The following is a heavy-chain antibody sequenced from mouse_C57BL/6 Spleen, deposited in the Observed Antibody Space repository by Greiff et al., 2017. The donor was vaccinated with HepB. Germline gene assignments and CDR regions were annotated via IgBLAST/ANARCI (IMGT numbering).Heavy chain of an antibody. J-gene: IGHJ1*03. CDR2: IDPSDSYT. CDR3: ARFDYGGYFDV. D-gene: IGHD1-1*01. V-gene: IGHV1-59*01. Sequence: QVQLQQPGAELVRPGTSVKLSCKASGYTFTSYWMHWVKQRPGQGLEWIGVIDPSDSYTNYNQKFKGKATLTVDTSSSTSYMQLSSLTSEDSAVYYCARFDYGGYFDVWGTGTTVTVSS. CDR1: GYTFTSYW.